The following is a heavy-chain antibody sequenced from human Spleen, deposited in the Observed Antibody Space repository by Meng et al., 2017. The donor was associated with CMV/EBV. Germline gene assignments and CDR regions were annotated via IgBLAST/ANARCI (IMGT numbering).Heavy chain of an antibody. CDR2: IYWDDDK. J-gene: IGHJ4*02. D-gene: IGHD2-15*01. CDR1: GFSLSTHGVG. Sequence: QITLKESGPPVMTRTQTLTLTCTFSGFSLSTHGVGVGWIRQPPGKALEWLALIYWDDDKRYSPSLKTRVTIIKDTYKNQVVLTMTNMDPVDTATYYCARDSLLSAYRVFDSWGQGTLVTVAS. CDR3: ARDSLLSAYRVFDS. V-gene: IGHV2-5*02.